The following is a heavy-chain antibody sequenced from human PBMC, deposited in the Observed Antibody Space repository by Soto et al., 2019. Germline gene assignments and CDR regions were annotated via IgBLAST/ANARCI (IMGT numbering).Heavy chain of an antibody. J-gene: IGHJ4*02. CDR3: ARAGVATTDYFDY. D-gene: IGHD5-12*01. CDR1: GGTFSSYT. Sequence: QVQLVQSGAEVKKPGSSVKVSCKASGGTFSSYTISWVRQAPGQGLEWMGRIIPILGIANYAQKFQGRVTXTXDXFTSTAYMELSSLRSEDTAVYYCARAGVATTDYFDYWGQGTLVTVSS. V-gene: IGHV1-69*02. CDR2: IIPILGIA.